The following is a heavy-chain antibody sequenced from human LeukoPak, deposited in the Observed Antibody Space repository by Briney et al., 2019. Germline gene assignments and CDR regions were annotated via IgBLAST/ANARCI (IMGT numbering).Heavy chain of an antibody. J-gene: IGHJ4*02. CDR2: IYYSGST. CDR1: GGSISSYY. D-gene: IGHD4-23*01. Sequence: SETLSLTCTGSGGSISSYYWSWIRQPPGKGLEWIGYIYYSGSTNYNPSLKSRVTISVDTSKNQFSLKLSSVTAADTVVYYCARPSPDYGGNPIHFDSWGQGALVTVSP. V-gene: IGHV4-59*08. CDR3: ARPSPDYGGNPIHFDS.